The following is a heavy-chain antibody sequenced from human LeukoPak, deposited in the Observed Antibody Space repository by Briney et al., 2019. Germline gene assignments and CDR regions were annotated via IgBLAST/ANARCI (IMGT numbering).Heavy chain of an antibody. V-gene: IGHV3-64*02. D-gene: IGHD1-26*01. CDR2: IISHGGST. CDR3: ARVKMGATVSDYYHYYLDV. Sequence: PGGSLRLSCAASGFTFNSYTMHWVRQAPGKGLEYVSAIISHGGSTHYADSVKGRFTISRDNSWNTLYLQVDSLRAEDMAVYYCARVKMGATVSDYYHYYLDVWGKGTTVTVSS. J-gene: IGHJ6*03. CDR1: GFTFNSYT.